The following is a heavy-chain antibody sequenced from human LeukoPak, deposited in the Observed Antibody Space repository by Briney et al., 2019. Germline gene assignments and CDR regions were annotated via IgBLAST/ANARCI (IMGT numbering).Heavy chain of an antibody. CDR3: ARLFGSGTYLFDY. D-gene: IGHD3-10*01. V-gene: IGHV3-11*01. J-gene: IGHJ4*02. Sequence: GGSLRLSCAASGFTFSDYYMSWIRHAPGMGLEWLSCISSSGSTIYYADSVKGRFTISRDNARNSLYLQMNSLRAEDTAVYYCARLFGSGTYLFDYWGQGTLVTASS. CDR2: ISSSGSTI. CDR1: GFTFSDYY.